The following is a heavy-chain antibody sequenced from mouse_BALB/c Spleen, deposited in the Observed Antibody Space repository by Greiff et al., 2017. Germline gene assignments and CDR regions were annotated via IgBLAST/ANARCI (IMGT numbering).Heavy chain of an antibody. CDR2: INSNGGST. CDR1: GFTFSSYY. Sequence: EVQRVESGGGLVKLGGSLKLSCAASGFTFSSYYMSWVRQTPEKRLELVAAINSNGGSTYYPDTVKGRFTIARDNAKNTLYLQMSSLKSEDTALYYCERHEGGYYVTFAYWGQGTLVTVAA. V-gene: IGHV5-6-2*01. CDR3: ERHEGGYYVTFAY. D-gene: IGHD2-3*01. J-gene: IGHJ3*01.